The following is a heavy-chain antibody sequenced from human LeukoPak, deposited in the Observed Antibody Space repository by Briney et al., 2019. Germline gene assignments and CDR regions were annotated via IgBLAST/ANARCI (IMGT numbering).Heavy chain of an antibody. D-gene: IGHD6-19*01. CDR1: GYTFTSYG. Sequence: ASVKVSCKASGYTFTSYGISWVRQAPGQGLEWMGRINPNSGGTNYAQKFQGRVTMTRDTSISTAYMELSRLRSDDTAVYYCARGGVAGRGDIWGQGTMVTVSS. CDR3: ARGGVAGRGDI. V-gene: IGHV1-2*06. CDR2: INPNSGGT. J-gene: IGHJ3*02.